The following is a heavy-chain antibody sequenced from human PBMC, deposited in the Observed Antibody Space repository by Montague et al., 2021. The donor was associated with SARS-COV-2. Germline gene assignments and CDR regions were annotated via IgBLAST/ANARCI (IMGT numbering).Heavy chain of an antibody. V-gene: IGHV3-7*03. CDR3: EREKTVRGIYYFGMDV. J-gene: IGHJ6*02. CDR1: DFSLDLSW. D-gene: IGHD4-11*01. CDR2: IMADGSQK. Sequence: SLRLSCAASDFSLDLSWMSWVRQAPGKGLEWVANIMADGSQKYYVDSVKGRFTISRDKAYKSVYLQMNSLRVEDTAVYYCEREKTVRGIYYFGMDVWGQGTTVTVSS.